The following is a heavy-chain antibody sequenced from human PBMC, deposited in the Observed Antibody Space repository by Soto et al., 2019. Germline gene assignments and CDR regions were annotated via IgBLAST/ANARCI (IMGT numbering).Heavy chain of an antibody. D-gene: IGHD3-10*01. CDR1: GFTNSNYA. CDR3: AKGPLDYGSRPEY. V-gene: IGHV3-23*01. Sequence: EVQLLESGGGLVQPGGSLRLSCAASGFTNSNYAMIWVRQAPGKGLEWVSGISGSGGSTYYADSVKGRFTISRDNSKNTLYLQVNSLRAEDTAVYYCAKGPLDYGSRPEYWGQGTLVTVSS. J-gene: IGHJ4*02. CDR2: ISGSGGST.